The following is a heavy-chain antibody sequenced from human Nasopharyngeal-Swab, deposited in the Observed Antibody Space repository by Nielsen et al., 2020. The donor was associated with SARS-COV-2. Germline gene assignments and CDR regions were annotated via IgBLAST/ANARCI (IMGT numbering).Heavy chain of an antibody. D-gene: IGHD3-3*01. CDR2: LYSGGST. CDR1: GVTVSSNY. V-gene: IGHV3-53*01. Sequence: GASLKISCAASGVTVSSNYMSRVRQAPGKGLEWVSVLYSGGSTYYADSVKGRFTISRDNSKNTLYLQMNSLRAEDTAVYYCARDFWNDAFDIWGQGTMVTVSS. CDR3: ARDFWNDAFDI. J-gene: IGHJ3*02.